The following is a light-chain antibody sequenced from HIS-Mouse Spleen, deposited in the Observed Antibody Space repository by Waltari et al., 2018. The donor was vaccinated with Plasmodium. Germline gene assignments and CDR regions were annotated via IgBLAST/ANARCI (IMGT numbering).Light chain of an antibody. Sequence: DIQLTQSPSFLSASVRDRVTITFRASQGISSYLAWYQQKPGKAPKLLIYAASTLQSGVPSRFSGSGSGTEFTLTISSLQPEDFATYYCQQLNSYPYTFGQGTKLEIK. CDR2: AAS. J-gene: IGKJ2*01. CDR3: QQLNSYPYT. CDR1: QGISSY. V-gene: IGKV1-9*01.